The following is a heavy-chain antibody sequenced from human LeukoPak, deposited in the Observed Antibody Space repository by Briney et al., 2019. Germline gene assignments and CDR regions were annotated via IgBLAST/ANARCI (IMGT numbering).Heavy chain of an antibody. CDR1: GFTFSSYW. CDR2: INSDGSST. D-gene: IGHD2-15*01. CDR3: ARVSVATYYYYGMDV. J-gene: IGHJ6*02. Sequence: PGGSLRLSCAASGFTFSSYWMHWVRQAPGKGLGWVSRINSDGSSTSYADSVKGRFTISRDNAKNTLYLQMNSLRAEDTAVYYCARVSVATYYYYGMDVWGQGTTVTVSS. V-gene: IGHV3-74*01.